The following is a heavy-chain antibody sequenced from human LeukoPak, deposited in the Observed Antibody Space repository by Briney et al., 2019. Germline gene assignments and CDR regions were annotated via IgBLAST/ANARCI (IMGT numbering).Heavy chain of an antibody. CDR3: ARGIRSHYYYYGMDV. CDR1: GYTFTSYG. D-gene: IGHD4-17*01. CDR2: ISAYNGNT. J-gene: IGHJ6*02. Sequence: ASVKVSCKASGYTFTSYGISWVRQAPGQGLEWMGWISAYNGNTNYAQKLQGRVTMTTDTSTSTACMELRSLRSDDTAVYYCARGIRSHYYYYGMDVWGQGTTVTVSS. V-gene: IGHV1-18*01.